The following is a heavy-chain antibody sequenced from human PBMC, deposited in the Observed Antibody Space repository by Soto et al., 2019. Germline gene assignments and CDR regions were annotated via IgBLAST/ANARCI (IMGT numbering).Heavy chain of an antibody. V-gene: IGHV3-15*07. D-gene: IGHD6-19*01. CDR3: TTAPKQWLVYYFDY. Sequence: PGGSLRLSCAASGFTFSNAWMNWVRQAPGKGLEWVGRIKSKTDGGTTDYAALVKGRFTISRDDSKNTLYLQMNSLKTEDTAVYYCTTAPKQWLVYYFDYWGQGTLVTVSS. J-gene: IGHJ4*02. CDR2: IKSKTDGGTT. CDR1: GFTFSNAW.